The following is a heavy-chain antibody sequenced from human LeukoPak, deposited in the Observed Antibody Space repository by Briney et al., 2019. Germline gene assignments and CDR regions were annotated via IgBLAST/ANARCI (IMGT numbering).Heavy chain of an antibody. CDR3: ARSGYSYGPADY. CDR2: ISSSSSYI. V-gene: IGHV3-21*01. Sequence: GGSLRLSCAASGFTFSSYSMNWVRQAPGKGLEWVSSISSSSSYIYYADSVKGRFTISRDNAKNSLYLQMNSLRAEDTAVYYCARSGYSYGPADYWGQGTLVNVSS. CDR1: GFTFSSYS. D-gene: IGHD5-18*01. J-gene: IGHJ4*02.